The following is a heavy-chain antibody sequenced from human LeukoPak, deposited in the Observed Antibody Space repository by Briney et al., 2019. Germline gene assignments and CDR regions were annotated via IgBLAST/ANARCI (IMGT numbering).Heavy chain of an antibody. CDR2: IYSGGST. J-gene: IGHJ4*02. D-gene: IGHD3-22*01. CDR3: ARDIAYDSSGYYSPHFDY. CDR1: GFTVSSNY. V-gene: IGHV3-53*01. Sequence: GGSLRLSCAASGFTVSSNYMSWVPQAPGKGLEWVSVIYSGGSTYYADSVKGRFTISRDNSKNTLYLQMISLRAEDTAVYYCARDIAYDSSGYYSPHFDYWGQGTLVTVSS.